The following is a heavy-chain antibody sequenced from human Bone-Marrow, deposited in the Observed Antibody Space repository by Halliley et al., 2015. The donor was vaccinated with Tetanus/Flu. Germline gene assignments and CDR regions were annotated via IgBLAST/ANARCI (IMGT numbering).Heavy chain of an antibody. J-gene: IGHJ4*02. Sequence: KGLEFLGSIDKSGGADYNPSLQDRVPISVDTSKNQFSLKVTSVIAADTAVYYCARRGLSFDSWGQGTLVTVSS. CDR2: IDKSGGA. D-gene: IGHD3-10*01. V-gene: IGHV4-39*01. CDR3: ARRGLSFDS.